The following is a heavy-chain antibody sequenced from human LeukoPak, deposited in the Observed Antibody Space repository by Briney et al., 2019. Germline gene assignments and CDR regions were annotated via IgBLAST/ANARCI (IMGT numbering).Heavy chain of an antibody. CDR3: ASLRSSSSPLSY. D-gene: IGHD6-6*01. V-gene: IGHV3-21*01. CDR1: RFTLRNYA. J-gene: IGHJ4*02. Sequence: GGSLRLSCAASRFTLRNYAMTWVRQAPGKGLEWVSSISSSSSYIYYADSVKGRFTISRDNAKNSLYLQMNSLRAEDTAVYYCASLRSSSSPLSYWGQGTLVTVSS. CDR2: ISSSSSYI.